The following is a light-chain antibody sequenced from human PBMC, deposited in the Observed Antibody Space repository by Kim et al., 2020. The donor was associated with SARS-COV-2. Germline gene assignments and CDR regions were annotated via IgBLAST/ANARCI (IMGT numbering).Light chain of an antibody. V-gene: IGLV3-21*03. CDR3: QVWHSSSGHVV. Sequence: PETTAMTPGGENNIEKKMLCWHQKTPGQAPVLVVYFDSDRPAGIPERFAGTTAGNTATLTISRVEAGDAADYYCQVWHSSSGHVVFGGGTQLTVL. CDR1: NIEKKM. CDR2: FDS. J-gene: IGLJ2*01.